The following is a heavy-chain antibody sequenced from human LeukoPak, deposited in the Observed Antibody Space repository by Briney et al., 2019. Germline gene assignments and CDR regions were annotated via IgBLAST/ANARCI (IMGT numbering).Heavy chain of an antibody. Sequence: ASVKVSCKASGYTFTGYYMHWVRQAPGQGLEWMGWINPNSGGTNYAQKFQGRVTMTRDTSISTAYMELSRLRSDDTAVYYCARAPRAYCGGDCCSFDYWGQGTLVTVSS. V-gene: IGHV1-2*02. CDR1: GYTFTGYY. CDR3: ARAPRAYCGGDCCSFDY. D-gene: IGHD2-21*02. CDR2: INPNSGGT. J-gene: IGHJ4*02.